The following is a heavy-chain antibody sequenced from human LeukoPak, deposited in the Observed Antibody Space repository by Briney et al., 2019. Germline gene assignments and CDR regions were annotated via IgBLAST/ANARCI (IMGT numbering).Heavy chain of an antibody. CDR3: ARRNGYAFDI. CDR1: HYTSSSNDW. V-gene: IGHV4-28*01. CDR2: IFYSGST. J-gene: IGHJ3*02. D-gene: IGHD2-8*01. Sequence: SDALYLTFSVSHYTSSSNDWWVWIGEPPEKVLEWIGYIFYSGSTYYNRSLKSRVSMSVDTSKDQFSLKLSSVTAVDTAVYYCARRNGYAFDIWGQGTMVNVS.